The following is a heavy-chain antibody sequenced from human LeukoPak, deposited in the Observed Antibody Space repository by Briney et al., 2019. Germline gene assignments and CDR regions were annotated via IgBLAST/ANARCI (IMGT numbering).Heavy chain of an antibody. D-gene: IGHD4-17*01. J-gene: IGHJ4*02. Sequence: SVKVSCKASGGTFSSYAISWVRQAPGQGLEWMGGIIPIFGTANYAQKFQGRVTITADESTSTAYMELSSLRSEDTAVYYCARGFRLGHGEIDYWSQGTLVTVSS. CDR1: GGTFSSYA. CDR2: IIPIFGTA. CDR3: ARGFRLGHGEIDY. V-gene: IGHV1-69*01.